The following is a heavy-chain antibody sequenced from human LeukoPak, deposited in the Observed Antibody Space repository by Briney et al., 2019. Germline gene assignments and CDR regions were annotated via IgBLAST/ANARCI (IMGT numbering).Heavy chain of an antibody. V-gene: IGHV3-48*02. CDR1: GFTFSTYN. D-gene: IGHD3-9*01. J-gene: IGHJ4*02. CDR3: ARDFLTGYFDY. CDR2: ISSGSTK. Sequence: PGGSLRLSCAASGFTFSTYNMNWVRQAPGKGLEWVSYISSGSTKYYADSVKGRFTISRDNVKNSLFLQMNSLSDEDTAVYYCARDFLTGYFDYWGQGTLVTVSS.